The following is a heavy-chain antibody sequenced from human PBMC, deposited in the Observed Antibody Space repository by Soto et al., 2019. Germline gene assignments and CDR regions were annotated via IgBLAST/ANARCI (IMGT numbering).Heavy chain of an antibody. CDR3: ARPPYSSSWYYYYYMDV. V-gene: IGHV1-8*01. CDR1: GYTFTSYD. Sequence: GASVKVSCKASGYTFTSYDINWVRQATGQGFEWMGWMNPNSGNTGYAQKFQGRVTMTRNTSISTAYMELSSLRSEDTAVYYCARPPYSSSWYYYYYMDVWGKGTTVTVSS. D-gene: IGHD6-13*01. CDR2: MNPNSGNT. J-gene: IGHJ6*03.